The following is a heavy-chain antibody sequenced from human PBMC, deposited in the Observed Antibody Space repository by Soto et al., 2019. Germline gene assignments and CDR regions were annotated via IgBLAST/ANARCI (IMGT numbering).Heavy chain of an antibody. CDR3: ARGGSGSYYDALDY. J-gene: IGHJ4*01. CDR1: GDSVSSNNAA. Sequence: SQTLSLTCAISGDSVSSNNAAWNWIRQSPSRGLEWLGRTYYRSKWYNDYAISVKSRITINPDTSKNQFSLQLNSVTPEDTAVHYCARGGSGSYYDALDYWGHGTLVTVSS. V-gene: IGHV6-1*01. D-gene: IGHD1-26*01. CDR2: TYYRSKWYN.